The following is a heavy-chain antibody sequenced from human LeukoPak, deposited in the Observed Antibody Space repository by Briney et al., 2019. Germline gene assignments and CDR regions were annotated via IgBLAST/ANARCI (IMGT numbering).Heavy chain of an antibody. CDR1: GFTFNSFS. D-gene: IGHD2-8*02. V-gene: IGHV3-21*01. J-gene: IGHJ3*01. CDR2: ISSSRYI. CDR3: TGVSGPTIGTAGVLGTFDL. Sequence: GGSLRLSCAASGFTFNSFSMNWVRQAPGKGLEWVSSISSSRYIFYADSVKGRFTISRDNAKNSVYLQMNSLTSEDTSTYFCTGVSGPTIGTAGVLGTFDLWGHGTVVSVFS.